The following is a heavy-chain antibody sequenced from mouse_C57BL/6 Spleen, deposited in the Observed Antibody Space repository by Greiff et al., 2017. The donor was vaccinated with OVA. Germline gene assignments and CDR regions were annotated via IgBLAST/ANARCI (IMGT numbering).Heavy chain of an antibody. CDR1: GYAFSSSW. CDR2: IYPGDGDT. Sequence: VQLQESGPELVKPGASVKISCKASGYAFSSSWMNWVKQRPGKGLEWIGRIYPGDGDTNYNGKFKGKATLTADKSSSTAYMQLSSLTSEDSAVYFCARAASSGSLFAYWGQGTLVTVSA. V-gene: IGHV1-82*01. J-gene: IGHJ3*01. CDR3: ARAASSGSLFAY. D-gene: IGHD3-2*02.